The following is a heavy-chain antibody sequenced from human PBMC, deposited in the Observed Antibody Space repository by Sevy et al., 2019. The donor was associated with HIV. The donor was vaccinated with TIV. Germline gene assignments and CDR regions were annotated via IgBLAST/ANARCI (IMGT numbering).Heavy chain of an antibody. CDR2: FRSKGYGGTT. D-gene: IGHD3-16*01. CDR3: TRGPRGGWAFDL. CDR1: GFTFGDYA. J-gene: IGHJ3*01. V-gene: IGHV3-49*03. Sequence: GGSLRLSCTASGFTFGDYAMSWFRQAPGKGLEWAGLFRSKGYGGTTEYAASVKGRFIMSRDDSKSIAYLQMNSLKTEDTAVYYCTRGPRGGWAFDLWGQGTMVTVSS.